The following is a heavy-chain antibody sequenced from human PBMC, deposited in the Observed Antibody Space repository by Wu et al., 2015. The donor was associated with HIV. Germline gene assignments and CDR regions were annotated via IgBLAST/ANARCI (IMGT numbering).Heavy chain of an antibody. CDR3: ATQLTGDSAGGYYYYYYMDV. V-gene: IGHV1-24*01. CDR2: FDPEDGET. J-gene: IGHJ6*03. CDR1: GYTLTELS. D-gene: IGHD3-9*01. Sequence: QVQLVQSGAEVKKPGASVEVSCKVSGYTLTELSMHWVRQAPGKGLEWMGGFDPEDGETIYAQKFQGRVTMTEDTSTDTAYMELSSLRSEDTAVYYCATQLTGDSAGGYYYYYYMDVWGKGTTVTVSS.